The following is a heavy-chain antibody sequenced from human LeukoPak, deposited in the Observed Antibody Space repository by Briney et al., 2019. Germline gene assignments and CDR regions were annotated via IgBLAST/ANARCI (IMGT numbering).Heavy chain of an antibody. CDR3: AKSLNYNGFLIYYGMDV. CDR2: ISGSGGST. CDR1: GFTFSSYA. J-gene: IGHJ6*02. V-gene: IGHV3-23*01. D-gene: IGHD3-10*01. Sequence: GGSLRLSCAASGFTFSSYAMSWVRQAPGKGLEWVSAISGSGGSTYYADSVKGRFTISRDNSKNTLYLQMNSLRAEDTAVYYCAKSLNYNGFLIYYGMDVWGQGTTVTVSS.